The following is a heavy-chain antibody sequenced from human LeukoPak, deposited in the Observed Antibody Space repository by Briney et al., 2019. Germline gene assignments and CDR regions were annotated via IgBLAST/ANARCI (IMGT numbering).Heavy chain of an antibody. J-gene: IGHJ4*02. V-gene: IGHV3-7*01. CDR3: ARNLWLGDYYFDY. CDR2: IKQDGSEK. CDR1: GFTFSSYW. Sequence: PGGSLRLSCAASGFTFSSYWMSWVRQAPGKGLEWVANIKQDGSEKYYVDSVKGRFTISRDNAKNSLYLQMNSLRAEDTAVYYCARNLWLGDYYFDYWGQGTLVTVSS. D-gene: IGHD3-10*01.